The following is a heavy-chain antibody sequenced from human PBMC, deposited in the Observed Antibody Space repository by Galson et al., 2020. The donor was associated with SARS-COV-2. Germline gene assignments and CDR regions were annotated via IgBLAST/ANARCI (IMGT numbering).Heavy chain of an antibody. Sequence: ETSETLSLTCTVSGGSISSSSYYWGWIRQPPGKGLEWIGSIYYSGSTYYNPSLKSRVTISVDTSKNQFSLKLSSVTAADTAVYYCATNEVSLTGWGFNYYYGMDVWGQGTTVTVSS. J-gene: IGHJ6*02. CDR1: GGSISSSSYY. CDR3: ATNEVSLTGWGFNYYYGMDV. CDR2: IYYSGST. V-gene: IGHV4-39*01. D-gene: IGHD3-16*01.